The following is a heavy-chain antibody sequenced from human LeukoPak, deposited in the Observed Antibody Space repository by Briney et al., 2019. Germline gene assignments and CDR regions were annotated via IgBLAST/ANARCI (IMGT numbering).Heavy chain of an antibody. CDR3: TTDRPYWGYFDY. J-gene: IGHJ4*02. V-gene: IGHV3-15*01. D-gene: IGHD3-16*01. CDR2: IKSKTDGGTT. Sequence: GGSLRLSCAASGFTFSNAWMSWVRQAPGKGLEWVGRIKSKTDGGTTGYAAPVKGRFTISRDDSKNTLYLQMNSLKTEDTAVYYCTTDRPYWGYFDYWGQGTLVTVSS. CDR1: GFTFSNAW.